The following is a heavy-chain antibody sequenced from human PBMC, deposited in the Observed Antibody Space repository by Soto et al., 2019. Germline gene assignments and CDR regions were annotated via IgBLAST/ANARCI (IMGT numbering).Heavy chain of an antibody. V-gene: IGHV4-31*03. CDR1: GGAISSGGYY. CDR3: ARDVNYYGSGGVDY. Sequence: QVQLQESDPGLVKPSQTLSLTCTVSGGAISSGGYYWSWIRQHPGKGLEWIGYIYYSGSTYYNPSLKSRVTISVDTSKNQFSLKLSSVTAADTAVYYCARDVNYYGSGGVDYWGQGTLVTVSS. J-gene: IGHJ4*02. CDR2: IYYSGST. D-gene: IGHD3-10*01.